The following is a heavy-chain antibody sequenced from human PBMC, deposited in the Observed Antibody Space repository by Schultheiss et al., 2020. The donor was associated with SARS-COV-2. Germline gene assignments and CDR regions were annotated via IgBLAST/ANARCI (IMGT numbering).Heavy chain of an antibody. CDR2: IYYSGST. V-gene: IGHV4-39*07. CDR1: GGSISSSSYY. D-gene: IGHD4-17*01. Sequence: SETLSLTCTVSGGSISSSSYYWGWIRQPPGKGLEWIGSIYYSGSTYYNPSLKSRVTISVDTSKNQFSLKLSSVTAADTAVYYCARTKGLSYGDYDHYYYYYGMDVWGQGTTVTVSS. CDR3: ARTKGLSYGDYDHYYYYYGMDV. J-gene: IGHJ6*02.